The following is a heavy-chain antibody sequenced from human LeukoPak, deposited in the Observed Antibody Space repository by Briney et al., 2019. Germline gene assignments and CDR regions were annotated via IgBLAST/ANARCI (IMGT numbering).Heavy chain of an antibody. Sequence: SGTLSLTCTVSGGSISSGNSYWSWLRQSPGKGLEWIGYIYHSGSTYYNPSLKHRITISGDTSKNQFSLKLSSVTAADTALYYCARELWGGAGFSQYYGLDVWGQGTTVTVSS. CDR3: ARELWGGAGFSQYYGLDV. D-gene: IGHD3-16*01. J-gene: IGHJ6*02. CDR1: GGSISSGNSY. CDR2: IYHSGST. V-gene: IGHV4-30-4*01.